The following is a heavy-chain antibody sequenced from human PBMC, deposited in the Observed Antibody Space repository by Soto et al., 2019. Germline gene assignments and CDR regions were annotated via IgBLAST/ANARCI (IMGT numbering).Heavy chain of an antibody. J-gene: IGHJ4*02. Sequence: QVQLVQSGADVKKPGSSVKVSCQASGVTFSSETLGWVRQAPGQGLEWVGGIIPLFGTASYAQKFQGRGTITANEATSTVNRDMSSLRSEDTTVYFCATELGETHASQFDAWGKRTMVNVAS. D-gene: IGHD3-10*01. CDR3: ATELGETHASQFDA. V-gene: IGHV1-69*01. CDR2: IIPLFGTA. CDR1: GVTFSSET.